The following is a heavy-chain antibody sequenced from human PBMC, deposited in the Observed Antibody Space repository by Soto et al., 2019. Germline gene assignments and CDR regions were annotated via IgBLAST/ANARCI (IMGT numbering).Heavy chain of an antibody. Sequence: VQLVESGGGLVKPGGSLRLSCAASGFTFSDYYMNWVRQAPGKGLEWVSSISSSSTIYYADSVKGRFTISRDNAKNSLYPQMNSLSAEDTAVYYCARDGAIVVVIGDSWGQGTLVTVSS. CDR2: ISSSSTI. J-gene: IGHJ4*02. CDR1: GFTFSDYY. CDR3: ARDGAIVVVIGDS. D-gene: IGHD3-22*01. V-gene: IGHV3-11*04.